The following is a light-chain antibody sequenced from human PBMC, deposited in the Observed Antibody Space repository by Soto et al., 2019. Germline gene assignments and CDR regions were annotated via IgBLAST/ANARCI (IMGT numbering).Light chain of an antibody. Sequence: EVLMTQSPVTLSVSPGERATLSCRASQSVYSNLAWYQQKPGQAPRLLIYGISTRATGIPARFSGSGSGTEFTLTISSLQSEDFAVYYCQQYNNWPLTFGGGTKVEIK. J-gene: IGKJ4*01. CDR1: QSVYSN. V-gene: IGKV3-15*01. CDR2: GIS. CDR3: QQYNNWPLT.